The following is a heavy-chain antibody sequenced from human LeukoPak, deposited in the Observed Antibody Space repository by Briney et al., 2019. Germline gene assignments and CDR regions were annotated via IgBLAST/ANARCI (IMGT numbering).Heavy chain of an antibody. V-gene: IGHV4-59*01. CDR1: GGSIYYYF. J-gene: IGHJ4*02. CDR2: INYFGTT. CDR3: ARGLHDYCDS. Sequence: PSETLSLTCTDSGGSIYYYFWNWIRQSPGKGLEWIGYINYFGTTSYNPSLKSRATLSIDTSKNRFSLTLTSVNAADTAIYFCARGLHDYCDSWGPGTLVIVSS.